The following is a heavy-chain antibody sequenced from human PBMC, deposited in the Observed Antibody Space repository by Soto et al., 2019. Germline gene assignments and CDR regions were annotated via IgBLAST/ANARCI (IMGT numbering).Heavy chain of an antibody. CDR1: GFIFAKYD. Sequence: EVQLLESGGDLVQPGGSLRLACAASGFIFAKYDMTWVRQGPGRGLEWVSTTSFSGGRTYYADSVKGRFTISRDNSNNTLFLQMSSLRAEDTAIYYCAKDSRAFCGGDCSKDYWGQGTLVTVSA. CDR3: AKDSRAFCGGDCSKDY. CDR2: TSFSGGRT. V-gene: IGHV3-23*01. D-gene: IGHD2-21*02. J-gene: IGHJ4*02.